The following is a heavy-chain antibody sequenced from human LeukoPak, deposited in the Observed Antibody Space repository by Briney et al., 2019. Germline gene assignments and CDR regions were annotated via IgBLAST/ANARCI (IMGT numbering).Heavy chain of an antibody. D-gene: IGHD3-9*01. CDR1: SGSLSSNNW. J-gene: IGHJ5*02. CDR3: ASRHRDILTGYA. CDR2: IYHSGST. Sequence: SGTLSLTCAVSSGSLSSNNWWSWVRQPPGKGLEWIGEIYHSGSTNYDPSLKRRVTISVDKSKNQFSLKLSSVTAADTAVYYCASRHRDILTGYAWGQGTLVTVSS. V-gene: IGHV4-4*02.